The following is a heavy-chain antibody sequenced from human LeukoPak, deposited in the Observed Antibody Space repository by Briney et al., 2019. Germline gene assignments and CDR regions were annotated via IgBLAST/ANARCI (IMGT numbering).Heavy chain of an antibody. D-gene: IGHD1-1*01. V-gene: IGHV3-21*01. CDR1: GFTFSSYS. J-gene: IGHJ4*02. CDR3: ARGTGLFDY. CDR2: LSSASSFI. Sequence: PGGSPRLSCAASGFTFSSYSMNWVRQAPGKGLEWVSSLSSASSFIYYADSVKGRFTISRDNAKKSLYLQMNSLRAEDTAVYYCARGTGLFDYWGQGTLVTVSS.